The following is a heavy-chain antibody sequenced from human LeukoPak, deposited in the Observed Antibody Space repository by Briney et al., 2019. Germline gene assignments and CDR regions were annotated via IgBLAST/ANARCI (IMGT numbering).Heavy chain of an antibody. CDR1: GGSISSYY. V-gene: IGHV4-4*09. D-gene: IGHD1-26*01. CDR3: ARHSGSFHPLDY. Sequence: SETLSLTCTVSGGSISSYYWSWIRRPPGKGLEWIGYIYTSGSTNYNPSLKSRVTISVDTSKNQFSLKLSSVTAADTAVYYCARHSGSFHPLDYWGQGTLVTVSS. J-gene: IGHJ4*02. CDR2: IYTSGST.